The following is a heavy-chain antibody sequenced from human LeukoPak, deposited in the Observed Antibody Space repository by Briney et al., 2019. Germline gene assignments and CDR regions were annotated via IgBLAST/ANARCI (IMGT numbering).Heavy chain of an antibody. D-gene: IGHD3-10*02. J-gene: IGHJ5*02. CDR2: IYYSGST. CDR1: GGSISNSSYY. Sequence: SETLSLTCIVSGGSISNSSYYWGWIRQPPGKGLEWIGRIYYSGSTFYNPSLKSRVTISVDTSKNQFSLKLKSVTAADTAVYYCARVRLVRDTIWFDPWGQGTLVTVSP. V-gene: IGHV4-39*07. CDR3: ARVRLVRDTIWFDP.